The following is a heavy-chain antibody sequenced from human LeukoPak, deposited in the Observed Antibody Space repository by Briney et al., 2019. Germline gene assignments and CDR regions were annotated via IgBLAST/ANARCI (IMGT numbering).Heavy chain of an antibody. Sequence: GGSLRLSGTASGFTFNNYNLNWVRQAPGKGLEWVSSISSSSTYIYYANSVKGRFTVSRDNAKSSVYLQMNSLRSEDTAVYYCARPTWSYNAFDIWGRGTLVTVSS. J-gene: IGHJ3*02. CDR1: GFTFNNYN. V-gene: IGHV3-21*01. D-gene: IGHD2-15*01. CDR2: ISSSSTYI. CDR3: ARPTWSYNAFDI.